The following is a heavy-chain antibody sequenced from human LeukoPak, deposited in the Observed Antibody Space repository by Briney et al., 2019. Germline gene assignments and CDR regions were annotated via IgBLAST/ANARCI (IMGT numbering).Heavy chain of an antibody. V-gene: IGHV3-23*01. D-gene: IGHD3-22*01. CDR1: GFTFSNSD. CDR3: AKAGSYSDISVYPLASFDF. Sequence: GGSLRLSCAASGFTFSNSDMNWVRQAPGKGLEWVSFISASGGSAHYADSVRGRFTISRDNSKNTLYLQMNSLRAEDTAVYYCAKAGSYSDISVYPLASFDFWGQGTMVTVSS. CDR2: ISASGGSA. J-gene: IGHJ3*01.